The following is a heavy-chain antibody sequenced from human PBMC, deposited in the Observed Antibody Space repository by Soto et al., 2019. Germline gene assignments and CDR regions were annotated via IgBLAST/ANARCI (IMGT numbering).Heavy chain of an antibody. CDR2: IDIDGSGR. J-gene: IGHJ4*02. D-gene: IGHD6-13*01. V-gene: IGHV3-74*01. CDR1: GFFFSDYW. CDR3: AKAIAAAGTNY. Sequence: PGGSLRLSCAASGFFFSDYWMHWVRQAPGKGLEWVSRIDIDGSGRTYGDSVKGRFTISRDNAKNTLYLQMNSLRAEDTAVYYCAKAIAAAGTNYWGQGTLVTVSS.